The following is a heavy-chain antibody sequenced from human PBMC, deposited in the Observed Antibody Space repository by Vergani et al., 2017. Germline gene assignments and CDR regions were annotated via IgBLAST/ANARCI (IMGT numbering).Heavy chain of an antibody. CDR1: GFTFTSYT. D-gene: IGHD3-3*01. J-gene: IGHJ4*02. CDR3: AKDLTLTIFGVAYDY. CDR2: ISGSGVST. Sequence: EVQLLESGGGLVQPGGSLRLSCAASGFTFTSYTMSWVRQAPGKGLEWVSGISGSGVSTYYVDSVKGRFTISRDNSKNTLYLQMNSLRAEDTDVYYCAKDLTLTIFGVAYDYWGQGTLVNVSS. V-gene: IGHV3-23*01.